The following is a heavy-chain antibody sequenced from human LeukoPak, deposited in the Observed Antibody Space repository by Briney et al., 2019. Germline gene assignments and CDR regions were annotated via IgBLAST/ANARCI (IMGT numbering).Heavy chain of an antibody. V-gene: IGHV3-30*02. J-gene: IGHJ4*02. D-gene: IGHD5-12*01. CDR2: IRYDGSNK. CDR1: GFTFSSYG. CDR3: AKDRVGSGYDYGPFDY. Sequence: GGSLRLSCAASGFTFSSYGMHWVRQAPGKGLEWVAFIRYDGSNKYYADSVKGRFTISRDNSKNTLYLQMNSLRAEDTAVYYCAKDRVGSGYDYGPFDYWGQGTLVTVSP.